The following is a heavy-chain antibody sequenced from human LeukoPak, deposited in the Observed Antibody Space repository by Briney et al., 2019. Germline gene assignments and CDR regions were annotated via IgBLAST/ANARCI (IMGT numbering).Heavy chain of an antibody. V-gene: IGHV4-59*12. D-gene: IGHD5-18*01. CDR2: IFHSGST. CDR3: ARALARGYSLQFDY. Sequence: PSETLSLTCTVSGASISSYYWSWIRQPPGKGLEWIGYIFHSGSTNYNPSLKSRVTISVDTSKNQLSLKLSSVTAADTAVYYCARALARGYSLQFDYWGQGTLVTVSS. CDR1: GASISSYY. J-gene: IGHJ4*02.